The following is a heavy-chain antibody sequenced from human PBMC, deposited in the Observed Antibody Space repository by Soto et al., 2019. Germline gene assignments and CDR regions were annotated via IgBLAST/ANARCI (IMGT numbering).Heavy chain of an antibody. CDR2: IIPIFGTA. V-gene: IGHV1-69*13. D-gene: IGHD1-26*01. CDR1: GGTFSSYA. J-gene: IGHJ3*02. CDR3: ARALVGATLIGLAFDI. Sequence: SVKVSCKASGGTFSSYAISWVRQAPGQGLEWMGGIIPIFGTANYAQKFQGRVTITADESTSTAYMELSSLRSEDTAVYYCARALVGATLIGLAFDIWGQGTMVTVSS.